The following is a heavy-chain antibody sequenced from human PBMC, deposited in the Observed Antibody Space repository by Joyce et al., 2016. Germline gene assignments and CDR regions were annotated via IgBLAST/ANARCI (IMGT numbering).Heavy chain of an antibody. CDR2: IHHSGTT. V-gene: IGHV4-4*02. D-gene: IGHD3-22*01. J-gene: IGHJ4*02. CDR1: GDSMRDTNW. Sequence: QVHLQESGPGLVNPSGTLSLSCTVSGDSMRDTNWWSWVRQSPGKGLQWIAEIHHSGTTNYKPSLRSQVSILVDKSKNQFFLSLRSATAADTAVYYCTKSYESGGIRFDYWGRGLLVTVSS. CDR3: TKSYESGGIRFDY.